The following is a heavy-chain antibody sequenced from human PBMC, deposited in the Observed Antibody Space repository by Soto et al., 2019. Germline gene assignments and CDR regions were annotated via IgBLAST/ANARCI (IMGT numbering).Heavy chain of an antibody. CDR2: IIPIFGTA. CDR3: ARVGGYSGYDWWYYFDY. V-gene: IGHV1-69*13. J-gene: IGHJ4*02. Sequence: SVKVSCKASGCTFSSHAISWVRQAPGQGLEWMGGIIPIFGTANYAQKFQGRVTITADESTSTAYMELSSLRSEDTAVYYCARVGGYSGYDWWYYFDYWGQGTLVTVSS. D-gene: IGHD5-12*01. CDR1: GCTFSSHA.